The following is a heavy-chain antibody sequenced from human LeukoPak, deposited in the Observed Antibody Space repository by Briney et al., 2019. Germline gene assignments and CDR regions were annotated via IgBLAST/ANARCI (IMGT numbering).Heavy chain of an antibody. Sequence: GGSLRLSCAASGFTFTTYWMTWVRQAPGKGLEWVSSISASAAMTYYADSVRGRFTVSRDNSNNTLYLQMSSLTAAGTAVYYCAKDRSIGTYYTFDHWGQGTLVTVSS. D-gene: IGHD1-26*01. CDR1: GFTFTTYW. CDR2: ISASAAMT. J-gene: IGHJ4*02. CDR3: AKDRSIGTYYTFDH. V-gene: IGHV3-23*01.